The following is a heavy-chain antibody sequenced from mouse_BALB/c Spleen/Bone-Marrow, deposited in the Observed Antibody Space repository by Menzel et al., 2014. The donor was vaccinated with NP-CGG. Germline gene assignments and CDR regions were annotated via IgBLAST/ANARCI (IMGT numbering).Heavy chain of an antibody. V-gene: IGHV1-18*01. CDR1: GYSFTGYT. D-gene: IGHD1-1*01. CDR2: INPYNGGT. Sequence: EVQLQQSGPELVKPGASMKISCKASGYSFTGYTMNWVKQSHGKDLEWIGLINPYNGGTSYNQKFMGKATLTVDKSSSTAYMGLLSLTSEDSAVYYCARWDYYGYAMDYWGQGTSVTVSS. J-gene: IGHJ4*01. CDR3: ARWDYYGYAMDY.